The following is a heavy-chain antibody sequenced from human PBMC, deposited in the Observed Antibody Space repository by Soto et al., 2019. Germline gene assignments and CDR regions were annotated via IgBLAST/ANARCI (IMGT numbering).Heavy chain of an antibody. CDR2: ISAYNGNT. J-gene: IGHJ4*02. V-gene: IGHV1-18*01. Sequence: ASVKVSCKASGYTFTSYGISWVRQAPGQGLEWMGWISAYNGNTNYAQKLQGRVTMTTDTSTSTAYMELRSLRSDDTAVYYCARDPSYQLLILQGTPEFDYWGQGTLVTVSS. CDR3: ARDPSYQLLILQGTPEFDY. CDR1: GYTFTSYG. D-gene: IGHD2-2*01.